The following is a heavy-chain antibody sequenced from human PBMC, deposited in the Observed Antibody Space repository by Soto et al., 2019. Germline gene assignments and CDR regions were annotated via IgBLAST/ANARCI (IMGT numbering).Heavy chain of an antibody. D-gene: IGHD6-19*01. J-gene: IGHJ4*02. CDR1: GGSISSSNW. CDR2: IYHSGST. V-gene: IGHV4-4*02. CDR3: AMDSSGWYSIASDY. Sequence: SETLSLTCAVSGGSISSSNWWSWVRQPPGKGLEWIGEIYHSGSTNYNPSLKSRVTISVDKSKNQFSLKLSSVTAADTAVYYCAMDSSGWYSIASDYWGQGTLVTVSS.